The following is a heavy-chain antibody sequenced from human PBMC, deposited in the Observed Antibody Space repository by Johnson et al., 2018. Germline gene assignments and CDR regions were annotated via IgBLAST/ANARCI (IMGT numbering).Heavy chain of an antibody. CDR3: ARDRSYDVSGTYFNGMDV. CDR2: INWNGDST. Sequence: EVQLVESGGSVVRPGGSLRLSCVVSGFSFDDYGMTWVRQAPGKGLEWVSDINWNGDSTNYADSVKGRFTISSDNAKNSLYLQMNSLRAEDTALYYCARDRSYDVSGTYFNGMDVWGQGTTVTVSS. J-gene: IGHJ6*02. CDR1: GFSFDDYG. D-gene: IGHD3-10*01. V-gene: IGHV3-20*04.